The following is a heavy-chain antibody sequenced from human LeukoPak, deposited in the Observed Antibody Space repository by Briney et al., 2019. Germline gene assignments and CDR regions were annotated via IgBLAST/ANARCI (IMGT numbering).Heavy chain of an antibody. V-gene: IGHV4-61*02. CDR3: ARGVWRDLLRGGFYFDY. D-gene: IGHD1-26*01. CDR2: VDTSGNP. CDR1: GGSISSGSYY. J-gene: IGHJ4*02. Sequence: SQTLSLTCTVSGGSISSGSYYWSWIRQPAGKGLEWIGRVDTSGNPNYNPSLKSRVTISVDTSKSQFSLKLSSVTAADTAVYYCARGVWRDLLRGGFYFDYWGQGTLVTVSS.